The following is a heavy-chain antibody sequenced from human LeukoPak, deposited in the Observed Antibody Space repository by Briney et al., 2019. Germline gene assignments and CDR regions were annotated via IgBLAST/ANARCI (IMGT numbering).Heavy chain of an antibody. CDR3: ARHSWGSYYNWFDP. Sequence: SETLSLTCTVSGGSISSSSYYWGWIRRPPGKGLEWIGTIYYSGSTYYNPSLRSRVTISVDTSKNQFSLKLSSVTAADTSVYYCARHSWGSYYNWFDPWGQGTLVTVSS. CDR2: IYYSGST. V-gene: IGHV4-39*01. D-gene: IGHD1-26*01. CDR1: GGSISSSSYY. J-gene: IGHJ5*02.